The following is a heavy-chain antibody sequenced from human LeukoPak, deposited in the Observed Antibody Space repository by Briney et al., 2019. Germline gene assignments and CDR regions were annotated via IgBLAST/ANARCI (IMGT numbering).Heavy chain of an antibody. V-gene: IGHV3-23*01. Sequence: PSETLSLTCAVYGGSFSGYYWSWVRQAPGKGLEWVSTVSGGGGRTTYYADSVKGRFTISRDNSKNTLYLQMNSLRAEDTAVYYCAKSVHSAMVTGYFDYWGQGTLVTVSS. CDR3: AKSVHSAMVTGYFDY. J-gene: IGHJ4*02. CDR2: VSGGGGRTT. CDR1: GGSFSGYY. D-gene: IGHD5-18*01.